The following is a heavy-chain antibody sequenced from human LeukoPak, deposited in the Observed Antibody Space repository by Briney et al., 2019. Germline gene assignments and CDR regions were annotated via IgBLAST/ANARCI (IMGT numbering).Heavy chain of an antibody. D-gene: IGHD3-3*01. J-gene: IGHJ4*02. CDR2: ISYDGSNK. V-gene: IGHV3-30-3*01. CDR1: GFTFSSYA. CDR3: ARAPLKYYDFWSGYYSD. Sequence: PGGSLRLSCAASGFTFSSYAMHWVRQAPGKGLEWVAVISYDGSNKYYADSVKGRFTISRDNSKNTLYLQMNSLRAEDTAVYYCARAPLKYYDFWSGYYSDWGQGTLVTVSS.